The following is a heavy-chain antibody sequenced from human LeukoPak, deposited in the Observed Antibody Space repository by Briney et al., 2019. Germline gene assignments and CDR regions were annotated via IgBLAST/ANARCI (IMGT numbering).Heavy chain of an antibody. CDR3: ARGQLGPTSAPFDS. CDR2: VNPAGGST. CDR1: GYTFIEYY. J-gene: IGHJ4*02. D-gene: IGHD6-13*01. V-gene: IGHV1-46*01. Sequence: GASVKVSRKTSGYTFIEYYLHWVRQTPGQAFEYMGIVNPAGGSTSYHHNFQGRVTMTREAPTTTIYMELRNLTSDDTAVYYCARGQLGPTSAPFDSWGQGTLVTVSS.